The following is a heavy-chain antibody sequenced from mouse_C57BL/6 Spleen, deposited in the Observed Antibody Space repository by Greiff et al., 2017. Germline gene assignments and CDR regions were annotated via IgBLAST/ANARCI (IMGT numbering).Heavy chain of an antibody. CDR2: ISRGSSTN. CDR1: GFTFSDYG. CDR3: AGHSNYADYYAMDY. V-gene: IGHV5-17*01. Sequence: EVMLVESGGGLVKPGGSLKLSCAASGFTFSDYGMHWVRQAPEKGLEWVAYISRGSSTNYYADTVKGRFTISRDNAKNTLFLQMTSLRSADTAMYYCAGHSNYADYYAMDYWGQGTSVTVSS. D-gene: IGHD2-5*01. J-gene: IGHJ4*01.